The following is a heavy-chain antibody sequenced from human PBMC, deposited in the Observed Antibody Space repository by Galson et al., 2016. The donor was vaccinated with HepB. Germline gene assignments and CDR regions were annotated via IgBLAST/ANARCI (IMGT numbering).Heavy chain of an antibody. CDR3: ARDISGHGTANWEQND. D-gene: IGHD1-1*01. V-gene: IGHV3-21*01. J-gene: IGHJ4*02. CDR2: ISGNSRYI. Sequence: SLRLSCAASRSTFSSHTMNWVRQAPGKGLEWVSSISGNSRYIYYADSVKGRFTVSRDNAEKSLFLQMNNLRVEDTAMYYCARDISGHGTANWEQNDWGQGTLVTVSS. CDR1: RSTFSSHT.